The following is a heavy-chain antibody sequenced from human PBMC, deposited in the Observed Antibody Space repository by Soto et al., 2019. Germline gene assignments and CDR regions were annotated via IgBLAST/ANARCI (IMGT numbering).Heavy chain of an antibody. CDR2: IYPGDSDT. J-gene: IGHJ6*03. CDR3: ARHAEKYSSSSGVRYYYYMDV. V-gene: IGHV5-51*01. Sequence: PGESLKISCKGSGYSFTSYWIGWVRQMPGKGLGWMGIIYPGDSDTRYSPSFQGQVTISADKSISTAYLQWSSLKASDTAMYYCARHAEKYSSSSGVRYYYYMDVWGKGTTVTVSS. D-gene: IGHD6-6*01. CDR1: GYSFTSYW.